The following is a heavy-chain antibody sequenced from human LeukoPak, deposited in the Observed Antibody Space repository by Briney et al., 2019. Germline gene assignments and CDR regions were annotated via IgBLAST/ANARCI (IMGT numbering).Heavy chain of an antibody. CDR2: ISRSGSTI. V-gene: IGHV3-48*03. CDR3: ARAHSRDIVVVPAASRGIYYYGMDV. D-gene: IGHD2-2*01. Sequence: PGGSLRLSCAASGFTFSSYEMNWVRQAPGKGLEWVSYISRSGSTIYYADPVKGRFTISRDNAKNSLYLQMNSLRAEDTAVYYCARAHSRDIVVVPAASRGIYYYGMDVWGKGTTVTVSS. CDR1: GFTFSSYE. J-gene: IGHJ6*04.